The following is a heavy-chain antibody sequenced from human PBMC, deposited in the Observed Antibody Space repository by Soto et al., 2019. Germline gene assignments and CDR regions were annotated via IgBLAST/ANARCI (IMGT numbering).Heavy chain of an antibody. CDR3: SRRHGFDVDAYY. J-gene: IGHJ4*02. Sequence: PSETLSLTCTVSGGSITGGSISTTNYYWGWMRQPPGKGLERIASFFIGGSTYYNPSLKSRVTTSVDTSKNQFSLKLSSVTAADTAVYFFSRRHGFDVDAYYWGQGILVPVSS. CDR2: FFIGGST. CDR1: GGSISTTNYY. D-gene: IGHD3-10*01. V-gene: IGHV4-39*01.